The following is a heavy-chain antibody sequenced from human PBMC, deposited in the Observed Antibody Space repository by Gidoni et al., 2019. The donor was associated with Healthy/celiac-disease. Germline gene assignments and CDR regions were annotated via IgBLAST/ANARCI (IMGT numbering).Heavy chain of an antibody. CDR3: AKDIGDYYDSSGNRFDY. D-gene: IGHD3-22*01. V-gene: IGHV3-9*01. CDR1: GFPLDDYA. CDR2: ISWNSGSI. Sequence: EVQLVESGGGLVQPGCSLRFHWAAAGFPLDDYAMPWVRQAPGKGLEWVSGISWNSGSIGYADSVKGRFTISRDNAKNSLYLQMNSLRAEDTALYYCAKDIGDYYDSSGNRFDYWGQGTLVTVSS. J-gene: IGHJ4*02.